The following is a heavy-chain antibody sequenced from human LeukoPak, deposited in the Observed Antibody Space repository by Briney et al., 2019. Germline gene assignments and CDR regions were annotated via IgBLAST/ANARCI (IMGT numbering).Heavy chain of an antibody. Sequence: ASVKVSCKVSGYTLTELSMHWVRQAPGKGLEWMGGFDPEDGETIYAQKFQGRVTMTEDTSTDTAYMELRTLRSEDTAVYYCARMVITATGIKFDPWGQGTLVTVSS. D-gene: IGHD6-13*01. J-gene: IGHJ5*02. V-gene: IGHV1-24*01. CDR2: FDPEDGET. CDR1: GYTLTELS. CDR3: ARMVITATGIKFDP.